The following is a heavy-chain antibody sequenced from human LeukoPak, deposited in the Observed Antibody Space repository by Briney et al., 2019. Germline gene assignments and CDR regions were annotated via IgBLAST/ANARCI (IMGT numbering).Heavy chain of an antibody. D-gene: IGHD2-21*01. CDR1: GYGFTSFW. CDR2: IYPADSGV. J-gene: IGHJ5*02. Sequence: GESLKISCKGSGYGFTSFWIGWVRQMPGQGLEWMGIIYPADSGVRYSPSFQGQVTISADKSISTAYLQWSSLKASDTAIYYCARVTDFGGKNWFDPWGQGTLVTVSS. V-gene: IGHV5-51*01. CDR3: ARVTDFGGKNWFDP.